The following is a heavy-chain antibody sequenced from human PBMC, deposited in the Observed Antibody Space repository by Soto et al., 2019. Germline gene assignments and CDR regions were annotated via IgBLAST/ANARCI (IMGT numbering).Heavy chain of an antibody. V-gene: IGHV3-30*03. CDR1: GFTFSSYG. CDR3: ATTMIVDAGFDY. J-gene: IGHJ4*02. D-gene: IGHD3-22*01. CDR2: ISYDGSNK. Sequence: QVQLVESGGGVVQPGRSLRLSCAASGFTFSSYGMHWVRQAPGKGLEWVAVISYDGSNKYYADSVKGRFTISRDNSKNTLYLQMNSLRAEDTAVYYCATTMIVDAGFDYWGQGTLVTVSS.